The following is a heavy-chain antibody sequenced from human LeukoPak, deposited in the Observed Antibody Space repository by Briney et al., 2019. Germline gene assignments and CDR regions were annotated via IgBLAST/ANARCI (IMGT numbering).Heavy chain of an antibody. CDR3: ASWPVGWYGEDS. CDR2: ISGSGGTA. J-gene: IGHJ4*02. Sequence: GGSLRLSCAASGFTFSIYAMSWVRQAPGKGLEWVSAISGSGGTAYYADSVKGRFTISRDTPKNTLYLQMNSLRVEDTAVYYCASWPVGWYGEDSWGQGTLVTVSS. V-gene: IGHV3-23*01. CDR1: GFTFSIYA. D-gene: IGHD6-19*01.